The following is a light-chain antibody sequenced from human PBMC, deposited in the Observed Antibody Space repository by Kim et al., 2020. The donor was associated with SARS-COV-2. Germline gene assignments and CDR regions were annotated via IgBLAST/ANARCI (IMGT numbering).Light chain of an antibody. CDR3: LHDYNYVWT. CDR1: QGIRNE. CDR2: AAS. Sequence: AIQMTQSPPSLSASVGDRVNITCRASQGIRNELGWYQQKPGKAPKLLIYAASSLQSGVPSRFSGSGSGTDFTLTISSLQPEDFATYYCLHDYNYVWTFDQGTKVDIK. V-gene: IGKV1-6*01. J-gene: IGKJ1*01.